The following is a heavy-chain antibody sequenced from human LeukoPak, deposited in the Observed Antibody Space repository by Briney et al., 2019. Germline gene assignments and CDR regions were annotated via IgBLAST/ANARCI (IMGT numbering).Heavy chain of an antibody. D-gene: IGHD4-23*01. CDR2: ISPYNGNT. CDR1: GYTLTSYG. Sequence: GASVKVSCKTSGYTLTSYGISWVRQAPGQGLEWMGWISPYNGNTKYVQKLQGRVTMTTDTSTSTAYMELRSLRSDDTAVYYYARDLSWRWPNSGSNYFDYWGQGTLVTVSS. V-gene: IGHV1-18*01. CDR3: ARDLSWRWPNSGSNYFDY. J-gene: IGHJ4*02.